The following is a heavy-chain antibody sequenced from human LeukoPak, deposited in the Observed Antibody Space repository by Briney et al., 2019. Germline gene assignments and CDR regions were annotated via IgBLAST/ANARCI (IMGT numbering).Heavy chain of an antibody. CDR2: INSDGSSA. J-gene: IGHJ4*02. CDR1: GFTFNNYW. CDR3: AIGVVITTAFDN. D-gene: IGHD3-22*01. Sequence: GGSLRLSCAASGFTFNNYWMHWVRQAPGKGLVWVSGINSDGSSATYADSVKGRLTISRDNAKNTLYLEMNSLRAEDMVVYYCAIGVVITTAFDNWGQGTLVTVSS. V-gene: IGHV3-74*01.